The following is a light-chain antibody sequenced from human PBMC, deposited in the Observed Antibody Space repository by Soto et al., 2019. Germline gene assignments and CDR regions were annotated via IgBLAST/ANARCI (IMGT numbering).Light chain of an antibody. CDR1: SGSVSVNYF. J-gene: IGLJ3*02. CDR3: VLYMGSGIWV. V-gene: IGLV8-61*01. Sequence: QTVVTQEPSFSVSPGRTVTLTCGLTSGSVSVNYFPSWFQQTPGQTPRTLIYNTNTRSSGVPDRFSGSILGSKAALTITGAQADDESDYYCVLYMGSGIWVFGGGTKLTFL. CDR2: NTN.